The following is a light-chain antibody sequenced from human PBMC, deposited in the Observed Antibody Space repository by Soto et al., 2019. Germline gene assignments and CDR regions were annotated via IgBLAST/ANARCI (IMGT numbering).Light chain of an antibody. V-gene: IGKV3-20*01. J-gene: IGKJ5*01. CDR2: GAS. Sequence: EIVLTQSPATLSLSPGERATLSCRASQSVSSNLAWYQQQPGQAPRLLIYGASSRATGIPDRFSGSGSGTDFTLTISRLEPEDFAVYYCQQYGSSPRTFGQGTRLENK. CDR3: QQYGSSPRT. CDR1: QSVSSN.